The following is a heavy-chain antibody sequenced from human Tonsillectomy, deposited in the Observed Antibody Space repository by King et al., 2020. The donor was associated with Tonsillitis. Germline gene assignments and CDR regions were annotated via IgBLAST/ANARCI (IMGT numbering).Heavy chain of an antibody. D-gene: IGHD3-9*01. CDR2: ISSSSSTI. Sequence: VQLVESGGGLVQPGGSLRLSCAASGFTFSSYSMNGVRQAPGKGLEWVSYISSSSSTIYYADSVKGRFTISRDNAKNSLYLQMNSLRAEDTAVYYCATYDILTGYYFDYWGQGTLVTVSS. V-gene: IGHV3-48*01. CDR3: ATYDILTGYYFDY. J-gene: IGHJ4*02. CDR1: GFTFSSYS.